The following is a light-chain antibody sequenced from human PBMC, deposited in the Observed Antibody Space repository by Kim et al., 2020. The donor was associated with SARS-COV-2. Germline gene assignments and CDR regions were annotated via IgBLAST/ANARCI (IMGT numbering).Light chain of an antibody. J-gene: IGKJ5*01. V-gene: IGKV1-5*03. CDR2: KAS. Sequence: ASVGDRVTITCRASQSMSSWLAWYQQKPGKAPKLLIYKASSLESGVPSRFSGSGSGTEFTLTISSLQPDDFATYYCQQYNSYSVTFGQGTRLEIK. CDR3: QQYNSYSVT. CDR1: QSMSSW.